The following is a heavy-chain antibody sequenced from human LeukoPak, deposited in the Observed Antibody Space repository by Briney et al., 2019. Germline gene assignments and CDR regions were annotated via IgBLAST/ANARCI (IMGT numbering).Heavy chain of an antibody. V-gene: IGHV3-72*01. D-gene: IGHD1-26*01. Sequence: GGSLRLSCAASGFTFSDHYIDWVRQAPGKGLEWVGRTRDKAKSHTTEYAASVKGRFTISRDDSKNSLYLQMNSLKTEDTAVYYCARAISGNYHDYWGQGTLVTVSS. CDR1: GFTFSDHY. J-gene: IGHJ4*02. CDR3: ARAISGNYHDY. CDR2: TRDKAKSHTT.